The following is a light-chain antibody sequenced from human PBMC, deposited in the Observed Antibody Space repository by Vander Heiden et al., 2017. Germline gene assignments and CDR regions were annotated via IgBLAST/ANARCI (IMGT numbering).Light chain of an antibody. V-gene: IGKV1-33*01. Sequence: NELTHSPSSLSASVGDRVTITCQASQDISNYLNWYQQKPGKAPKLLIYDASNLETGVPSRFSGSGSGTDFTFTISSLQPEDIATYYCQQYDTLPYTFGQGTKLEIK. CDR2: DAS. CDR1: QDISNY. CDR3: QQYDTLPYT. J-gene: IGKJ2*01.